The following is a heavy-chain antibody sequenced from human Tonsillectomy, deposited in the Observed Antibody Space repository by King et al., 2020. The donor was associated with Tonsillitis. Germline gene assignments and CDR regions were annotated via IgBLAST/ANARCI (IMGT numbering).Heavy chain of an antibody. J-gene: IGHJ5*02. CDR2: ISADGGST. D-gene: IGHD6-6*01. CDR3: AKDHYSSSGNWFDP. CDR1: GFTFDDYA. V-gene: IGHV3-43*02. Sequence: VQLVESGGGVVQPGGSLRLSCAASGFTFDDYAIHWVRQAPGKGLEWVSLISADGGSTYYADSVKGRFTISRDNSKNSLYLQMNSLRTEDTALYYCAKDHYSSSGNWFDPWGQGTLVTVSS.